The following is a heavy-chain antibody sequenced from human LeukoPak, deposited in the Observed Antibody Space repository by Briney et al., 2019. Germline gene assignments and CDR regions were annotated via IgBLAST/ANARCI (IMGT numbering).Heavy chain of an antibody. CDR3: ARDTDDFQGLDI. V-gene: IGHV3-7*01. CDR2: INLDGRQR. D-gene: IGHD3-3*01. J-gene: IGHJ3*02. Sequence: GGSLRLSCVVSGFTFSNYWMSWVRQAPGKGLEWVANINLDGRQRFYVDSVKGRFTISRASTENPLYLQMNSLRVEDTAVYYCARDTDDFQGLDIWGQGTVVTVSS. CDR1: GFTFSNYW.